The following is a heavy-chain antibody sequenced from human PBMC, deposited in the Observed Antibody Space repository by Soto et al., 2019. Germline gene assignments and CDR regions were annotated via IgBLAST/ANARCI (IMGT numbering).Heavy chain of an antibody. J-gene: IGHJ4*02. CDR1: GGSISSSSYY. CDR2: IYYSGST. V-gene: IGHV4-39*01. D-gene: IGHD5-12*01. Sequence: TVSGGSISSSSYYWGWIRQPPGKGLEWIGSIYYSGSTYYNPSLKSRVTISVDTSKNQFSLKLSSVTAADTAVYYCACGYSGYVYFDYWGQGTLVTVSS. CDR3: ACGYSGYVYFDY.